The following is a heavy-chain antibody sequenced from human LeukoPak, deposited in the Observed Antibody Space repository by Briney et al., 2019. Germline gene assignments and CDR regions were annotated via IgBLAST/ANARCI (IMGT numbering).Heavy chain of an antibody. CDR1: GGTFSSHA. V-gene: IGHV1-69*04. D-gene: IGHD2/OR15-2a*01. J-gene: IGHJ4*02. Sequence: ASVKLSCKASGGTFSSHAISWVRQAPGQRFEWMGRFIPLLGVANYAQNFQGRVTMNADKSTSTAYMELNSLRSEDTAMYYCARDNSGHYYFDYWGQGALVTVSS. CDR3: ARDNSGHYYFDY. CDR2: FIPLLGVA.